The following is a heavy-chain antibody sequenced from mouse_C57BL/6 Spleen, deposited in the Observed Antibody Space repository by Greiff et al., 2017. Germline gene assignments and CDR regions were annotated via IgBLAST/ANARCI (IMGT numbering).Heavy chain of an antibody. J-gene: IGHJ4*01. Sequence: VQLKESGPGLVKPSQSLSLTCSVTGYSITSGYYWNWIRQFPGNKLEWMGYISYDGSNNYNPSLKNRISITRDTSKNQFFLKLNSVTTEDTATYYCARSHYDYEYAMDYWGQGTSVTVSS. CDR3: ARSHYDYEYAMDY. V-gene: IGHV3-6*01. CDR1: GYSITSGYY. D-gene: IGHD2-4*01. CDR2: ISYDGSN.